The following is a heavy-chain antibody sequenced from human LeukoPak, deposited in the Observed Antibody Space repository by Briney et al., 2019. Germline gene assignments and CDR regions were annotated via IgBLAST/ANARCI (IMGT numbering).Heavy chain of an antibody. V-gene: IGHV4-59*08. CDR3: ARGAAATRDF. CDR2: IHYSGST. J-gene: IGHJ4*02. D-gene: IGHD6-13*01. Sequence: PSETLSLTCTVSGDSISSYYWSWIRQSPGKGLEWIGYIHYSGSTDYNPSLKSRVTISEDTSKNQFSLKLTSVTAADTAVYYCARGAAATRDFWGQGTLVTVSS. CDR1: GDSISSYY.